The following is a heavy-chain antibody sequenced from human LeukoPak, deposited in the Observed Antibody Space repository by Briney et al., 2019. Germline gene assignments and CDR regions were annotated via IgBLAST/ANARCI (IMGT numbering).Heavy chain of an antibody. V-gene: IGHV3-48*04. CDR1: GFTFSSYS. D-gene: IGHD6-13*01. CDR2: ISSSSSTI. J-gene: IGHJ4*02. Sequence: GGSLRLSCAASGFTFSSYSMNWVRQAPGKGLEWVSYISSSSSTIYYADSVKGRFTISRDNAKNSLYLQMNSLRAEDTAVYYCARGGWAAAGTIHFDYWGQGTLVTVSS. CDR3: ARGGWAAAGTIHFDY.